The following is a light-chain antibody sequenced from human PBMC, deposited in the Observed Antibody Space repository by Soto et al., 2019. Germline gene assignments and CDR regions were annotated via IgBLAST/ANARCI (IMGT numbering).Light chain of an antibody. V-gene: IGKV3-20*01. CDR2: SAS. CDR3: QQYGSSALT. CDR1: QSVSSR. Sequence: EKVMTQSPATLSVSPGERATLSCRASQSVSSRLAWYQQRPGQAPRLLIYSASTRPTGIPDRFSGSGSGTDFTLTISRLEPEDFAVYYCQQYGSSALTFGGGTKVDIK. J-gene: IGKJ4*01.